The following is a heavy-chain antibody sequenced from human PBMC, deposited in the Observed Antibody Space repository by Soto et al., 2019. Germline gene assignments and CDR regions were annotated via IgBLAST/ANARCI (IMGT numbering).Heavy chain of an antibody. CDR1: GGSINSSSYY. J-gene: IGHJ3*02. D-gene: IGHD3-3*01. CDR2: IYYSGST. CDR3: ARLKSYYDFQGGAFDI. Sequence: SPPCPFSGGSINSSSYYWGWVRHPPGKGLEWIGSIYYSGSTYYNPSLKSRVTISVDTSKNQFSLKLSSVTAADTAVYYCARLKSYYDFQGGAFDIWGQGTMVTVSS. V-gene: IGHV4-39*01.